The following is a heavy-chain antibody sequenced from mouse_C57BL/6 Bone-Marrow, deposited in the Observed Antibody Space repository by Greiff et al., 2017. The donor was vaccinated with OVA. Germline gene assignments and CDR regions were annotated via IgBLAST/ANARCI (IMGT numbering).Heavy chain of an antibody. CDR1: GFTFSSYA. Sequence: DVMLVESGEGLVKPGGSLKLSCAASGFTFSSYAMSWVRQTPEKRLEWVAYISSGGDYIYYADTVKGRFTISRDNARNTLYLQMSSLKSEDTAMYYCTRDRYFAWFAYWGQGTLVTVSA. V-gene: IGHV5-9-1*02. CDR2: ISSGGDYI. CDR3: TRDRYFAWFAY. J-gene: IGHJ3*01.